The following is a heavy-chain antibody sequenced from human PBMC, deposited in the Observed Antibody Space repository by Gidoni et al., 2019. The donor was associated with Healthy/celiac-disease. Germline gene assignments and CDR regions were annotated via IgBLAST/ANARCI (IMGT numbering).Heavy chain of an antibody. CDR3: ATNKDIVVVPAARVDY. J-gene: IGHJ4*02. V-gene: IGHV3-48*02. CDR1: GFTFSSYS. CDR2: ISSSSSTI. D-gene: IGHD2-2*01. Sequence: EVQLVESGGGLVQPGGSLRLSCAASGFTFSSYSMNWVRQAPGKGLEWVSYISSSSSTIYYADSVKGRFTISRDNAKNSLYLQMNSLRDEDTAVYYCATNKDIVVVPAARVDYWGQGTLVTVS.